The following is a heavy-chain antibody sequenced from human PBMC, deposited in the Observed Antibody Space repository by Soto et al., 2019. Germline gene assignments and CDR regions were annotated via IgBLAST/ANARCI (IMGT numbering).Heavy chain of an antibody. J-gene: IGHJ4*02. D-gene: IGHD1-26*01. CDR3: ARDGYGGYLDS. CDR2: IKEDGSKK. V-gene: IGHV3-7*04. Sequence: EVQLVESGGGLVQPGGSLRLSCAASGFTFSSNWLSWVRQAPGIGLEWVANIKEDGSKKDYVDSVKGRLTISRDNAKNSLYLQMNSLRAEDTAVYYCARDGYGGYLDSWGQGTLVTVSS. CDR1: GFTFSSNW.